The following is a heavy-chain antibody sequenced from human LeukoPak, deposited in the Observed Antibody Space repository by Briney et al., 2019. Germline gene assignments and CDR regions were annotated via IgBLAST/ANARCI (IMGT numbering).Heavy chain of an antibody. CDR1: GFTFSSYG. CDR2: LPHDGNKK. Sequence: PGRSLRLSCAASGFTFSSYGMHWVRQAPGKGLEWVAALPHDGNKKYYVDSVKGRFTISRDNSKNTLYLQMNSLRAEDTAVYYCAKDLSSGYSGYQTNFDYWGQGTLVTVSS. V-gene: IGHV3-30*18. CDR3: AKDLSSGYSGYQTNFDY. D-gene: IGHD5-12*01. J-gene: IGHJ4*02.